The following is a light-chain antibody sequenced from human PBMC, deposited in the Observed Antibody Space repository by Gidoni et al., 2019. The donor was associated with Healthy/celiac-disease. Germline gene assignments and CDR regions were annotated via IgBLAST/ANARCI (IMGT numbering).Light chain of an antibody. Sequence: QPPRLLIYDASNRATGIPARFSGSGSGTDFTLTISSLEPEDFAVYYCQQRSTSFXGXTKVXIK. CDR2: DAS. V-gene: IGKV3-11*01. J-gene: IGKJ4*01. CDR3: QQRSTS.